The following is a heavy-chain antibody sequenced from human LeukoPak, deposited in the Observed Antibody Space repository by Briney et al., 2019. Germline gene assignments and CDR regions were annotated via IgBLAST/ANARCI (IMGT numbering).Heavy chain of an antibody. D-gene: IGHD3-10*01. CDR2: ISSSSSSYI. Sequence: GGSLRLSCAASGFTFSSYSMNWVRQAPGRGLEWVSSISSSSSSYIYYADSVKGRFTISRDNAKNSVYLQMNSLRAEDTAVYYCARDLTFRTRGFGEFVENWGQGTLVTVSS. CDR1: GFTFSSYS. V-gene: IGHV3-21*01. CDR3: ARDLTFRTRGFGEFVEN. J-gene: IGHJ4*02.